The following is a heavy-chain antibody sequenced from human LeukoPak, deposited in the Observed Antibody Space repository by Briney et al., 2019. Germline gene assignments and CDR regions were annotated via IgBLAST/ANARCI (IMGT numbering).Heavy chain of an antibody. V-gene: IGHV4-4*02. CDR1: GGSISSSNW. J-gene: IGHJ3*02. CDR2: IYHSGST. CDR3: ARLAVAGTGDAFDI. D-gene: IGHD6-19*01. Sequence: SETLSLTCAVSGGSISSSNWWSWVRQPPGKGLEWIGEIYHSGSTNYNPSLKSRVTISVDKSKNQFSLKLSSVTAADTAVYYCARLAVAGTGDAFDIWGQGTMVTVSS.